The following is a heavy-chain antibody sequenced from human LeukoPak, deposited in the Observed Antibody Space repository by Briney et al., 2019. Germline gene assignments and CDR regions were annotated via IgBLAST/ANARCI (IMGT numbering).Heavy chain of an antibody. CDR3: AKGGNWNYPIDY. V-gene: IGHV3-43*01. J-gene: IGHJ4*02. Sequence: PGGSLRLSCAASGFIFDDFTMHWVRQAPGKGLEWVSVITWDGRHTYYADSVKGRFTISRDNTKNSLYLQMDSLRTEDSALYYCAKGGNWNYPIDYWGQGTLVTVSS. CDR1: GFIFDDFT. CDR2: ITWDGRHT. D-gene: IGHD1-7*01.